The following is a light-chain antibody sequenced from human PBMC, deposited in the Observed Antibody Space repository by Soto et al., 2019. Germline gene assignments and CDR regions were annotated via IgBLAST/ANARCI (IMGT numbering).Light chain of an antibody. CDR1: QGIDDW. V-gene: IGKV1-5*03. Sequence: DTQMTQSPSTLSASVGDRITITCRASQGIDDWLAWYQQKPGKAPNLLIYRASHLESGVPSRLRGSGFGTEFTLTISSLQPDDSGTYYCQEYNSYFGGGTKVEI. CDR2: RAS. CDR3: QEYNSY. J-gene: IGKJ4*01.